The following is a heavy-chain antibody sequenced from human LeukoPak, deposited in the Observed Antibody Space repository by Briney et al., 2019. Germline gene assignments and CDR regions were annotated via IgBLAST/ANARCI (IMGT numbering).Heavy chain of an antibody. J-gene: IGHJ3*02. CDR3: ARNYYGSGSYYNDDAFDI. CDR1: GGSISSSNW. CDR2: VYHSGST. Sequence: SGTLSLTCAVSGGSISSSNWWSWVRQPAGKGLEWIGEVYHSGSTNYNPSLKSRVTISVDKSKNQFSLKLSSVTAADTAVYYCARNYYGSGSYYNDDAFDIWGQGTMVTVSS. V-gene: IGHV4-4*02. D-gene: IGHD3-10*01.